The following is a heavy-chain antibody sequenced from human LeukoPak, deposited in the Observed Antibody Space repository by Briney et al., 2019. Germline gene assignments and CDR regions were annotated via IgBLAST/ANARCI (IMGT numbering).Heavy chain of an antibody. Sequence: SETLSLTCTVSGGSISSGGYYWSWIRQHPGKGLEWIGYIYYSGSTYYNPSRKSRVTISVDKSKNQFSLKLSSVTAADTAVYYCARAGGIAVAYFDYWGQGTLVTVSS. CDR3: ARAGGIAVAYFDY. CDR2: IYYSGST. J-gene: IGHJ4*02. CDR1: GGSISSGGYY. V-gene: IGHV4-31*03. D-gene: IGHD6-19*01.